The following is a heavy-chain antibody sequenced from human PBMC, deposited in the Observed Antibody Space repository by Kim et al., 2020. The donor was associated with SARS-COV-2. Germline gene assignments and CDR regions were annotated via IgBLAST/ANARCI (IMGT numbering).Heavy chain of an antibody. D-gene: IGHD2-21*02. Sequence: KFQGRVTSTADESTSTAYMEMSSLRSEDTALYYCARGGRVVTTLGGFDYWGQGTLVTVSS. J-gene: IGHJ4*02. V-gene: IGHV1-69*01. CDR3: ARGGRVVTTLGGFDY.